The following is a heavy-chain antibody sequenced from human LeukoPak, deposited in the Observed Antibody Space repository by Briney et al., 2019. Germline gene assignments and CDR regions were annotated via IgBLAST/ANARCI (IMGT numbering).Heavy chain of an antibody. V-gene: IGHV3-33*01. D-gene: IGHD1-26*01. Sequence: GRSLRLSCAASGFTFSSYGMHWVRQAPGKGLEWVAVIWYDGSNKYYADSVKGRFTISRGNSKNTLYLQMNSLRAEDTAVYYCASYRVSVGAFDIWGQGTMVTVSS. CDR1: GFTFSSYG. CDR2: IWYDGSNK. J-gene: IGHJ3*02. CDR3: ASYRVSVGAFDI.